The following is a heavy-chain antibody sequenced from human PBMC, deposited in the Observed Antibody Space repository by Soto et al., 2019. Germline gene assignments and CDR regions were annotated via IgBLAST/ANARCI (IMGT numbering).Heavy chain of an antibody. D-gene: IGHD3-10*01. CDR2: ISAYNGNT. Sequence: ASVKVSCKASGYTFTSYGISWVRQAPGQGLEWMGWISAYNGNTNYAQKLQGRATMTTDTSTSTAYMELRSLRSDDTAVYYCARDKGDGSGSYYGYWGQGTLVTVSS. J-gene: IGHJ4*02. V-gene: IGHV1-18*01. CDR3: ARDKGDGSGSYYGY. CDR1: GYTFTSYG.